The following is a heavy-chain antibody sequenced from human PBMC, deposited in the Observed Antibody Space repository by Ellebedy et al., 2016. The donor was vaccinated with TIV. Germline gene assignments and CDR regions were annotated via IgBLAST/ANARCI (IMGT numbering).Heavy chain of an antibody. Sequence: GESLKISCAASGFTFSSYAMSWVRQAPGKGLEWVANIKQDGSAKRYVDSVKGRFTISRDNAKNSLYLQMNSLRGEDTAVYYCARGGVVAGADYWGQGTLVTVSS. CDR1: GFTFSSYA. CDR3: ARGGVVAGADY. V-gene: IGHV3-7*03. CDR2: IKQDGSAK. J-gene: IGHJ4*02. D-gene: IGHD6-19*01.